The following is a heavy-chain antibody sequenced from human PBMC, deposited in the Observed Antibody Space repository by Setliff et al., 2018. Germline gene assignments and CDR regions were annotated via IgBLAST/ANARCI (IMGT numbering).Heavy chain of an antibody. Sequence: GASVKVSCKASGGTFSSYAISWVRQAPGQGLEWMGGIIPIFGTANYAQKFQGRVTITTDESTSTAYMELSSLRSEDTAVYYCARVHEASGWRYFDYWGQGTLVTVSS. CDR3: ARVHEASGWRYFDY. CDR2: IIPIFGTA. V-gene: IGHV1-69*05. J-gene: IGHJ4*02. D-gene: IGHD6-19*01. CDR1: GGTFSSYA.